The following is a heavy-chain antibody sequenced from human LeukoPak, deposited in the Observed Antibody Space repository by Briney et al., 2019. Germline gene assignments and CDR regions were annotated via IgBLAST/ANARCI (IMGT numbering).Heavy chain of an antibody. CDR2: INHSGST. J-gene: IGHJ4*02. Sequence: SETLSLTCAVYGGSFSGYYWSWIRQPPGKGLEWIGEINHSGSTNYNPSLKSRVTISVDTSKNQFSLKLSSVTAADTAVYYCARGPGGSYFYYFDYWGQGTLVTVSS. D-gene: IGHD1-26*01. CDR1: GGSFSGYY. CDR3: ARGPGGSYFYYFDY. V-gene: IGHV4-34*01.